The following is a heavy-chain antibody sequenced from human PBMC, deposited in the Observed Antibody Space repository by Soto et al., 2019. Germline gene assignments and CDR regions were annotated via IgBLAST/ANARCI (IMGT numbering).Heavy chain of an antibody. V-gene: IGHV4-59*01. CDR2: VYYSGNT. D-gene: IGHD6-13*01. CDR1: GGSISPYY. Sequence: QVQLQESGPGLVKPSETLSLTCTVSGGSISPYYWRWIRQPPGKGLEWIGYVYYSGNTNYNPSLESPVTISVDSSRNRFSLNLTSATAADTAVYYCARNGAAASYAHYYMDVWGRGTAVTVSS. J-gene: IGHJ6*03. CDR3: ARNGAAASYAHYYMDV.